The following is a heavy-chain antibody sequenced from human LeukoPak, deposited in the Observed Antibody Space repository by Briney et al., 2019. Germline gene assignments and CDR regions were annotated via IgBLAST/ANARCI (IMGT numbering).Heavy chain of an antibody. Sequence: GGSLRLSCAASGFTFSSYAMSWVRQAPGKGLEWVSAISGSGGSTYYADSVKGRFTISRDNSNNTLYLQINSLRADDTAVYYCAKTPSLWWFDPWGQGTLVTVSS. CDR3: AKTPSLWWFDP. CDR1: GFTFSSYA. J-gene: IGHJ5*02. V-gene: IGHV3-23*01. D-gene: IGHD3-16*02. CDR2: ISGSGGST.